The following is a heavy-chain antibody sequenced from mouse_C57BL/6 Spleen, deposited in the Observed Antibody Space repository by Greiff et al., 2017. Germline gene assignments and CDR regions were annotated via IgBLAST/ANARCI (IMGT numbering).Heavy chain of an antibody. CDR3: ARHRDYYGSSSWYFDV. CDR2: ISSGGSYT. Sequence: EVQVVESGGDLVKPGGSLKLSCAASGFTFSSYGMSWVRQTPDKRLEWVATISSGGSYTYYPDSVKGRFTISRDNAKNTLYLQMSSLKSEDTAMYYCARHRDYYGSSSWYFDVWGTGTTVTVSS. D-gene: IGHD1-1*01. J-gene: IGHJ1*03. CDR1: GFTFSSYG. V-gene: IGHV5-6*01.